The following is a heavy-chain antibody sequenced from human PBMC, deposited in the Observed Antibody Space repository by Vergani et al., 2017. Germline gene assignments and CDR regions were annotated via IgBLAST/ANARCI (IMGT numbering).Heavy chain of an antibody. D-gene: IGHD5-18*01. CDR2: ISSSSSYI. Sequence: EVQLVESGGGLVKPGGSLRLSCAASGFTFSSYSMNWVRQAPGKGLEWVSSISSSSSYIYYADSVKGRFTISRDNAKNSLYLQMISLRAEDTAVYYCARTRPGLHKGMDVWGQGTTVTVSS. V-gene: IGHV3-21*01. CDR1: GFTFSSYS. J-gene: IGHJ6*02. CDR3: ARTRPGLHKGMDV.